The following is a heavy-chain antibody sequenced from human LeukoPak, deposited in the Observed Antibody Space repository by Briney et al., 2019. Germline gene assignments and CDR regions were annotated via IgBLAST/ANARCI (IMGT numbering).Heavy chain of an antibody. CDR2: IIPILGIA. Sequence: SVKVSCKASGGTFSSYAISWVRQAPGQGLEWMGRIIPILGIANYAQKFQGRVTITADKSPSTAYMELSSLRSEDTAVYYCARDFHCSGGSCYDYWGQGTLVTVSS. V-gene: IGHV1-69*04. J-gene: IGHJ4*02. CDR1: GGTFSSYA. D-gene: IGHD2-15*01. CDR3: ARDFHCSGGSCYDY.